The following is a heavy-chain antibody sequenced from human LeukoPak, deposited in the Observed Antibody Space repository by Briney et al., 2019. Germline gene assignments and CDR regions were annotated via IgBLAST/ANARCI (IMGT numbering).Heavy chain of an antibody. Sequence: SETLSLTCTIAVDSIKSSSYYWGWIRQPPGKGLEWIGDIYYSGSTYYSPSLQNRVSMSVDTSNNEFSLKLTSVTAADTAVYYCARRRYYDSTGYLDWGQGILVTVSS. J-gene: IGHJ1*01. V-gene: IGHV4-39*01. D-gene: IGHD3-22*01. CDR3: ARRRYYDSTGYLD. CDR1: VDSIKSSSYY. CDR2: IYYSGST.